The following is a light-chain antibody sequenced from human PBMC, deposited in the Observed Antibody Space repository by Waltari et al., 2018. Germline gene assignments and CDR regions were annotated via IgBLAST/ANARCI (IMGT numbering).Light chain of an antibody. V-gene: IGKV1-8*01. J-gene: IGKJ3*01. Sequence: AIQITQSPSSLSASTGDKVTITWRASQGISNYLAWYQQKPGKAPTLLIYDASTLQRGVPSRFSGSGSGTDFTLTISCLQSEDFATFYCQQYYGYPLTFGPGTKVDVK. CDR1: QGISNY. CDR2: DAS. CDR3: QQYYGYPLT.